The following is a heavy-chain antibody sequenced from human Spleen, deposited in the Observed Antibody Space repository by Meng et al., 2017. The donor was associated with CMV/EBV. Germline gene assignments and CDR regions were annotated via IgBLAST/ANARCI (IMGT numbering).Heavy chain of an antibody. CDR2: IKQDGSEK. CDR1: GFTFSSYW. D-gene: IGHD3-16*01. J-gene: IGHJ4*02. CDR3: VKDMKLHLRYYFDY. V-gene: IGHV3-7*03. Sequence: GESLKISCAASGFTFSSYWMSWVRQAPGKGLEWVANIKQDGSEKYYVDSVKGRFTISRDNAKNSLYLQMNSLRAEDTAFYYCVKDMKLHLRYYFDYWGQGTLVTVSS.